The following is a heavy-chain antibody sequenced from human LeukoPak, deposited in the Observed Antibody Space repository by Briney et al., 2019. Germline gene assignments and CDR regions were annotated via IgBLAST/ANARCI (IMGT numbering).Heavy chain of an antibody. Sequence: PSETLSLTCTVSGGSISSSSYYWGWIRQPPGKGLEWIGSIYYSGSTYYNPSLKSRVTISVDTSKNQFSLKLSSVTAADTAVYYCARADLLSYYDYVWGSYRNWFDPWGQGTLVTVSS. CDR2: IYYSGST. CDR1: GGSISSSSYY. V-gene: IGHV4-39*07. D-gene: IGHD3-16*01. J-gene: IGHJ5*02. CDR3: ARADLLSYYDYVWGSYRNWFDP.